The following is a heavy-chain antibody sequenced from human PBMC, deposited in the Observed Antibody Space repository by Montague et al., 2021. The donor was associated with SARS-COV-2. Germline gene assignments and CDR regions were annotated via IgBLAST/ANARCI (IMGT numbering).Heavy chain of an antibody. CDR1: GGSFSSY. V-gene: IGHV4-34*01. CDR2: ISHGGGT. CDR3: ASHCGGGRCYFGMDV. D-gene: IGHD2-15*01. Sequence: SETLSLTSDVYGGSFSSYWSWIRQPPGRGLERVGQISHGGGTNYNPSLKSRVTISVDTSKNQVSLKPSSVTAADTAVYYCASHCGGGRCYFGMDVWGQGTTVTVSS. J-gene: IGHJ6*02.